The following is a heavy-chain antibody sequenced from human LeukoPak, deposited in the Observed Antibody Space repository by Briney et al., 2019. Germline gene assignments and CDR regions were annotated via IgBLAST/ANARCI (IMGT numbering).Heavy chain of an antibody. CDR1: GFTFSSYS. V-gene: IGHV3-21*01. Sequence: GGSLRLSCAASGFTFSSYSMNWVRQAPGKGLERVSSISSSSSYIYYADSVKGRFTISRGNAKNSLYLQMNSLRAEDTAVYYCASRGGDTAMVIDFDYWGQGTLVTVSS. J-gene: IGHJ4*02. CDR2: ISSSSSYI. D-gene: IGHD5-18*01. CDR3: ASRGGDTAMVIDFDY.